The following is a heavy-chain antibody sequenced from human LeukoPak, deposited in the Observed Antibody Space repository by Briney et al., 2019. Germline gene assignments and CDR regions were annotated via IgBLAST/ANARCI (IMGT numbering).Heavy chain of an antibody. D-gene: IGHD1-26*01. CDR3: ARHSGSYYGWFDP. V-gene: IGHV4-59*08. CDR1: GGSISSYY. CDR2: IYYSGST. J-gene: IGHJ5*02. Sequence: SVTLSLTCTISGGSISSYYWSWIRQPPGKGLEWIGYIYYSGSTNYNPSLKSRVTISVDTSKNQFSLKLSSVTAADTAVYYCARHSGSYYGWFDPWGQGTLVTVSS.